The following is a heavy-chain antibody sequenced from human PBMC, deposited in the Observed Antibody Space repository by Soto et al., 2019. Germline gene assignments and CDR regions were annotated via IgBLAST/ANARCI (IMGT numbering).Heavy chain of an antibody. Sequence: SETLSLTYAVYGGSFSGYYWGWIRQPPGKGLEWIGEINQSGSTNYNPSLKSRVTIPVDTSKNQFSLKLSSATAADTAVYYCARVKGVTTSLRLYYYYGMDVWGQGTTVTVSS. CDR2: INQSGST. CDR3: ARVKGVTTSLRLYYYYGMDV. CDR1: GGSFSGYY. J-gene: IGHJ6*02. D-gene: IGHD3-16*01. V-gene: IGHV4-34*01.